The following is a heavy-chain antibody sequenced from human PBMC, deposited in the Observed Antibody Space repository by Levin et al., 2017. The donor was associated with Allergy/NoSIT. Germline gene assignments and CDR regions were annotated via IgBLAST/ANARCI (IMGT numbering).Heavy chain of an antibody. Sequence: KTSETLSLTCSVSGASVNSGDYYWSWIRQPPGKGLEWIGYIYYTGSTHHNPSLKSRVALSVDTSKNQFSLKLTSVTPADTAVYYCARAAPLGYYANRGPDYWGQGTLVTVSS. J-gene: IGHJ4*02. CDR1: GASVNSGDYY. D-gene: IGHD3-22*01. CDR3: ARAAPLGYYANRGPDY. V-gene: IGHV4-61*08. CDR2: IYYTGST.